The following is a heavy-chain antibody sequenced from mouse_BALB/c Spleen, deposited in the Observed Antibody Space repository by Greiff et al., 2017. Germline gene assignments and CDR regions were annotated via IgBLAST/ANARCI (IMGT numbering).Heavy chain of an antibody. V-gene: IGHV1-54*01. D-gene: IGHD1-1*01. CDR1: GYAFTNYL. CDR3: ARRTTVVDQAWFAY. CDR2: INPGSGGT. Sequence: VQVVESGAELVRPGTSVKVSCKASGYAFTNYLIEWVKQRPGQGLERIGVINPGSGGTNYNEKFKGKATLTADKSSSTAYMQLSSLTSDDSAVYFCARRTTVVDQAWFAYWGQGTLVTFSA. J-gene: IGHJ3*01.